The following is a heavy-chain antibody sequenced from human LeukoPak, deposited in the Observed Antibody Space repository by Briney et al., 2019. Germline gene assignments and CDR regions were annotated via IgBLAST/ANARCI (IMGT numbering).Heavy chain of an antibody. CDR1: GGSISSYY. CDR2: IYYSGST. J-gene: IGHJ4*02. CDR3: ARADSSGYYFGY. Sequence: SETLSLTCTVSGGSISSYYWSWIRQPPGKGLEWIGYIYYSGSTNYNPSLKSRVTISVDTSKNQFSLKLSSVTAADTAVYYCARADSSGYYFGYWGRGTLVTVSS. D-gene: IGHD3-22*01. V-gene: IGHV4-59*01.